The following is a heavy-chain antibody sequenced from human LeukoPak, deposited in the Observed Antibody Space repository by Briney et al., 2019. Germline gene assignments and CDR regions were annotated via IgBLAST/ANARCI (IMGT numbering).Heavy chain of an antibody. CDR2: MNPSGGST. Sequence: GASGKLSCNGSGYTSTSYYMHLLRHPPGQGLERMGIMNPSGGSTSYAQKFQGRVTMTRDTSTSTVYMELSSLRSEDTAVYYCARDRVGGSDYWGQGTLVTVSS. J-gene: IGHJ4*02. CDR3: ARDRVGGSDY. V-gene: IGHV1-46*03. CDR1: GYTSTSYY. D-gene: IGHD3-10*01.